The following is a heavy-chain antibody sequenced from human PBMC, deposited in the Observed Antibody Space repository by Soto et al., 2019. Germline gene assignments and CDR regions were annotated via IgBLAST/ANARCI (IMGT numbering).Heavy chain of an antibody. CDR1: GGSISSYY. V-gene: IGHV4-59*01. Sequence: SETLSLTCTVSGGSISSYYWSWIRQPPGKGLEWIGYIYYSGSTNYNPSLKSRVTISVDTSKNQFSLKLSSVTAADTAVYYCARDGRRESYGFDYWGQGTLVTVSS. CDR3: ARDGRRESYGFDY. CDR2: IYYSGST. D-gene: IGHD4-17*01. J-gene: IGHJ4*02.